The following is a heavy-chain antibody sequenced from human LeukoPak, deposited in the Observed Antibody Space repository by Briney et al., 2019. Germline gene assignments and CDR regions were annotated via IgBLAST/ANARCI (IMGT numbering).Heavy chain of an antibody. CDR1: GFTFSSYA. D-gene: IGHD6-19*01. J-gene: IGHJ4*02. Sequence: GGSLRLSCAASGFTFSSYAMTWVRQAPGKGLEWVSAISGGGATIYYADSVKGRFTISRDNSKNTLHLQMNSLRAEDTAVYYCAKDKVGSGRHYDYWGQGTLVTVSS. CDR3: AKDKVGSGRHYDY. CDR2: ISGGGATI. V-gene: IGHV3-23*01.